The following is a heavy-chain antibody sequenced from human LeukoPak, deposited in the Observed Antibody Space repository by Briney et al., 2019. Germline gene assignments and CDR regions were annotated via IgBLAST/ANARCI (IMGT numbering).Heavy chain of an antibody. CDR3: ARGGSHFDY. CDR2: IAYSGTT. V-gene: IGHV4-59*12. J-gene: IGHJ4*02. D-gene: IGHD1-26*01. CDR1: GLSISNYY. Sequence: ASETLSLTCTVSGLSISNYYWSWIRQSPGKGPEWIGYIAYSGTTNYNPSLNSRVTISLDTSKNQFPLKLSSVTAADTAVYYCARGGSHFDYWGQGTLVTVSS.